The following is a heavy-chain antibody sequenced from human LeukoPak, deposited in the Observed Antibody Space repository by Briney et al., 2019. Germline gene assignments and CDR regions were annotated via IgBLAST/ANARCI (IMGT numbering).Heavy chain of an antibody. V-gene: IGHV4-4*02. CDR3: ARDRSYGLLNYYYMDV. Sequence: SGTLSLTCAVSGGSISSNNWWSWVRQPPGKGLEWIGEIYHSGSTNYNPSLKSRVTISVDKSKNQFSLKLSSVTAADTAVYYCARDRSYGLLNYYYMDVWGKGTTVTISS. J-gene: IGHJ6*03. CDR1: GGSISSNNW. D-gene: IGHD5-18*01. CDR2: IYHSGST.